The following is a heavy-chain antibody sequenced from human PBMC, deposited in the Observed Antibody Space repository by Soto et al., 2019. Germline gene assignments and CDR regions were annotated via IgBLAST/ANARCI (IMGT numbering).Heavy chain of an antibody. J-gene: IGHJ4*02. Sequence: QVQLVQSGAEVRKPGSSVKVSCKASGVTYNTFAVSWVRQAPGQGLEWMGGIIPVLGPALYAPKFQGRVTITADKSTSTAYLELTSLRSEDTAVYYFVRAAKRYFDYWGQGTLVTVSS. CDR3: VRAAKRYFDY. D-gene: IGHD6-25*01. V-gene: IGHV1-69*06. CDR1: GVTYNTFA. CDR2: IIPVLGPA.